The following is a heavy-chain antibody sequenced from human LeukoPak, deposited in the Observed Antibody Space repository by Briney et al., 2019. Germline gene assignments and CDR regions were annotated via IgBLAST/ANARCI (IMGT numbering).Heavy chain of an antibody. CDR3: ARSDFWSGYYIPFADH. V-gene: IGHV1-2*06. J-gene: IGHJ4*02. Sequence: ASVKVSCKASGYTFTGYYMHWVRQAPGQGLEWMGRINPNSGGTNYAQKFQGRVTMTRDTSISTAYMELSRLRSDDTAVYYCARSDFWSGYYIPFADHWGQGTLVTVSS. CDR1: GYTFTGYY. CDR2: INPNSGGT. D-gene: IGHD3-3*01.